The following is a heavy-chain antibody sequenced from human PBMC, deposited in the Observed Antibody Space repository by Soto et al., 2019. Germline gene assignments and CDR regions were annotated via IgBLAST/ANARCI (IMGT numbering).Heavy chain of an antibody. CDR1: DAGFYSGSRY. Sequence: SETLSLTCTGPDAGFYSGSRYWESIRQPPGKGLEWIGSIYYSGSTYYNPSLKSRVTISVDTSKTQFSLKLSSVTAADTAVYYCARHIRAAAGKTRTYGMDVWGQGTTVT. J-gene: IGHJ6*02. CDR3: ARHIRAAAGKTRTYGMDV. CDR2: IYYSGST. D-gene: IGHD6-13*01. V-gene: IGHV4-39*01.